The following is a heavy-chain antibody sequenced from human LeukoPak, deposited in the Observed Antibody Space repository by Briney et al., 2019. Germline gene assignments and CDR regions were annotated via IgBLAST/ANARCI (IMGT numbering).Heavy chain of an antibody. CDR1: GHTLSKLS. CDR3: ATDGEPTYSVYFPF. J-gene: IGHJ4*02. CDR2: FYLEDGET. Sequence: AAVKVSCKVSGHTLSKLSIHRVREAPGEGVQWIGGFYLEDGETILAQKFRGRVTVTEDTSTNTAYMELSSLGSGDTATYYCATDGEPTYSVYFPFWGQGTPVTVSS. D-gene: IGHD1-14*01. V-gene: IGHV1-24*01.